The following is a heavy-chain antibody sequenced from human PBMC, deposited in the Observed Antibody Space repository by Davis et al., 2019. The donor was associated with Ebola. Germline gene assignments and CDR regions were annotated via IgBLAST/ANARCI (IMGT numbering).Heavy chain of an antibody. CDR1: GASISSGDYY. V-gene: IGHV4-30-4*01. CDR2: VYHSGST. Sequence: SETLSLTCTVSGASISSGDYYWSWIRQPPGKGLEWIAYVYHSGSTSYNPSLKSRLTISIDTSKNQFSLKLSSVTAADTAVYYCARGRYSYGYFDYWGQGTLVTVSP. CDR3: ARGRYSYGYFDY. D-gene: IGHD5-18*01. J-gene: IGHJ4*02.